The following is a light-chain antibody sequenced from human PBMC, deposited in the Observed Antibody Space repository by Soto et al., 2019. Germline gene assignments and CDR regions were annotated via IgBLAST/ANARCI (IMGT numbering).Light chain of an antibody. Sequence: QSALTQPRSVSGSPGQSVTISYTGTSSDVGGYNYVSWYQQHPGKAPKLMIYDVSKRPSGVPDRFSGSKSGNTASLTISGLQAEDEADYYCLSYSSSTSPYVLGTATKLTVL. CDR3: LSYSSSTSPYV. CDR1: SSDVGGYNY. V-gene: IGLV2-11*01. J-gene: IGLJ1*01. CDR2: DVS.